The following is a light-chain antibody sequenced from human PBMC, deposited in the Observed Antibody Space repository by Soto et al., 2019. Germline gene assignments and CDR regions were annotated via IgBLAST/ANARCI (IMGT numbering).Light chain of an antibody. Sequence: QSVLTQPPSASGSPGQSVTISCTGTSSDVGGYNYVSWYQQHPGKAPKLMFYEVSKRPSGVPDRFSGSKSGNTASLTVSGLQAEDEADYYCSSYAGSNRGVFGGGTKLTVL. J-gene: IGLJ2*01. CDR1: SSDVGGYNY. V-gene: IGLV2-8*01. CDR2: EVS. CDR3: SSYAGSNRGV.